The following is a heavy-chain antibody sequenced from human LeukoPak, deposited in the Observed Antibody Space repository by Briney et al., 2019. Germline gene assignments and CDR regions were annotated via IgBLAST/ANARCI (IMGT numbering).Heavy chain of an antibody. J-gene: IGHJ6*02. CDR3: ARYPRDYDFWSGYPTYYYYYYGMDV. Sequence: PSETLSLTCAIYGGSFSGYYWSWIRKPPGKGLEWIGEINHSGSTNYNPSLKSRVTISVDTSENQFSLKLSSVTAADTAVYYCARYPRDYDFWSGYPTYYYYYYGMDVWGQGTTVTVSS. CDR1: GGSFSGYY. V-gene: IGHV4-34*01. D-gene: IGHD3-3*01. CDR2: INHSGST.